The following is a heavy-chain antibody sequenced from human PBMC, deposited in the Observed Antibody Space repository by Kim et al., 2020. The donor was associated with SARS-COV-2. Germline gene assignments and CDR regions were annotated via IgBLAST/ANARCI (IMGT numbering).Heavy chain of an antibody. CDR3: ARDLRDGYNSNYFDS. CDR1: GGSMRNYY. Sequence: SETLSLTCTVSGGSMRNYYWNWIRHAPGKGLEWIGYVYYTGSTNYNPSLKTRVTISVDMSKNQFSLRLTSVTAADTAIYYCARDLRDGYNSNYFDSWGQGTQVTVSS. J-gene: IGHJ4*02. V-gene: IGHV4-59*12. D-gene: IGHD1-1*01. CDR2: VYYTGST.